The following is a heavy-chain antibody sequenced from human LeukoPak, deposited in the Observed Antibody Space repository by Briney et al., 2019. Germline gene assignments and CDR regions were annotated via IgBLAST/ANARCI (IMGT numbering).Heavy chain of an antibody. CDR3: AREVAYYYGSGAYYNDY. V-gene: IGHV4-39*07. J-gene: IGHJ4*02. CDR1: GVSISSSSYY. CDR2: IYYSGST. D-gene: IGHD3-10*01. Sequence: SETLSLTCTVSGVSISSSSYYWGWIRQPPGKGLEWIGSIYYSGSTNYNPSLKSRVTISVDTSKNQFSLKLSSVTAADTAVYYCAREVAYYYGSGAYYNDYWGQGTLVTVSS.